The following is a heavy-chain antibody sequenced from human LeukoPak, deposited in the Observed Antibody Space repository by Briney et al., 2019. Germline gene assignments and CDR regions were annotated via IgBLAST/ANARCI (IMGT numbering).Heavy chain of an antibody. J-gene: IGHJ4*02. Sequence: GSLRLSCAASGFTFSSYSMNWVRQAPGKGLEWVSYISSSSSTIYYADSVKGRFTISRDNAKNSLYLQMNGLRDEDTAVYYCARLADYGNYGPREYLDFWGQGTLVTVSS. CDR3: ARLADYGNYGPREYLDF. D-gene: IGHD4-11*01. V-gene: IGHV3-48*02. CDR1: GFTFSSYS. CDR2: ISSSSSTI.